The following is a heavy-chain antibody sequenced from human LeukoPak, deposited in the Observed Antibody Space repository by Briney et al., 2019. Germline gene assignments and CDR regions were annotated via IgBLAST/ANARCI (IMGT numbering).Heavy chain of an antibody. CDR3: AREKIRRDYYGSGSYSWFDP. D-gene: IGHD3-10*01. Sequence: SETLSLTCAVYGGSFSGYYWSWIRQPPGKGLEWIGEINHSGGTNYNPSLKSRVTISVDTSKNQFSLKLSSVTAADTAVYYCAREKIRRDYYGSGSYSWFDPWGQGTLVTVSS. CDR1: GGSFSGYY. CDR2: INHSGGT. J-gene: IGHJ5*02. V-gene: IGHV4-34*01.